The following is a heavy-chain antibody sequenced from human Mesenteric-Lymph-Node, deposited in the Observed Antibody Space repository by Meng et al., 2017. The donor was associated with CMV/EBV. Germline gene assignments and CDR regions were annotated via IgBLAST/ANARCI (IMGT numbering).Heavy chain of an antibody. V-gene: IGHV4-34*01. D-gene: IGHD6-6*01. J-gene: IGHJ4*02. Sequence: LTCGVYGGSLIGYFWSCLRQPPGKGLEWIGEISHAGTTNYNPSLKSRVTLSLDMSKNQFSLNLSSVTAADTAVYYCARVSSVSSSSLWGQGTLVTVSS. CDR1: GGSLIGYF. CDR2: ISHAGTT. CDR3: ARVSSVSSSSL.